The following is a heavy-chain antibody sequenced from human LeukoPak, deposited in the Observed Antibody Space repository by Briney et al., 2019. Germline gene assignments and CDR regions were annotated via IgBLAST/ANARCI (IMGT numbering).Heavy chain of an antibody. J-gene: IGHJ4*02. CDR2: IYYSGST. CDR1: GGSISSSSYY. Sequence: PSETLSLTCTVSGGSISSSSYYWGWIRQPPGKGLEWIGSIYYSGSTYYNPSLKSRVTISVDTSKNQFSLKLSSVTAADTAVYYCASPIWTIVVPAARGTGDYWGQGTLVTVSS. D-gene: IGHD2-2*01. V-gene: IGHV4-39*01. CDR3: ASPIWTIVVPAARGTGDY.